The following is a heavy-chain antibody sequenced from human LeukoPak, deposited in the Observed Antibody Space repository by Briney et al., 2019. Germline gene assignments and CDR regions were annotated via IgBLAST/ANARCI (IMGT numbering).Heavy chain of an antibody. CDR2: VYATGNT. V-gene: IGHV4-61*02. J-gene: IGHJ4*02. CDR3: ARDRSYYSDTGADY. D-gene: IGHD3-22*01. Sequence: PSETLSLTCSVSGASINRGTHYWSWVRQPAGKGLEWIGRVYATGNTNYNPSLWSRLSISLDTSRNQFSLRLSSVTAADTAIYYCARDRSYYSDTGADYWGQGTLVTVSS. CDR1: GASINRGTHY.